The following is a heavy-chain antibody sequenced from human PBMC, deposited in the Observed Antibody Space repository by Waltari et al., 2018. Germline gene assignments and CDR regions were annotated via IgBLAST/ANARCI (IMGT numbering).Heavy chain of an antibody. CDR3: ARQARGYYDSSGYYYVDDAFDI. CDR2: IDWYDDK. V-gene: IGHV2-70*04. J-gene: IGHJ3*02. CDR1: GFSLSTSGMR. Sequence: QVTLKESGPALVKPTQTLTLTCTFSGFSLSTSGMRVSWIRQPPGKALEWLARIDWYDDKFYSTSLKTRLTISKDTSKNQVVLTMTNMDPVDTATYYCARQARGYYDSSGYYYVDDAFDIWGQGTMVTVSS. D-gene: IGHD3-22*01.